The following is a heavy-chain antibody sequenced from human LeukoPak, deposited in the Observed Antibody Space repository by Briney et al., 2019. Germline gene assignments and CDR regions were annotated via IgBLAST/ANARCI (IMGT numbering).Heavy chain of an antibody. CDR1: GFSLSTSGVG. CDR2: IYWDDDK. V-gene: IGHV2-5*02. Sequence: SGPTPVKPTQTLTLTCTFSGFSLSTSGVGVGWIRQPPGKALEWLALIYWDDDKRYSPSLKSRLTITKDTSKNQVVLTMTNMDPVDTATYYCAHRGDARAVAGSRAFDIWGQGTMVTVSS. D-gene: IGHD6-19*01. J-gene: IGHJ3*02. CDR3: AHRGDARAVAGSRAFDI.